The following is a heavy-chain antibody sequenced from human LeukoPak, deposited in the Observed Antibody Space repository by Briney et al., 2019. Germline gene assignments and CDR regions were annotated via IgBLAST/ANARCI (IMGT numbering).Heavy chain of an antibody. CDR2: ISGSGGST. J-gene: IGHJ4*02. V-gene: IGHV3-23*01. CDR3: AKPHYYDSSGYYYVDYFDY. CDR1: GFTFSSYA. Sequence: PGGSLRLSCAASGFTFSSYAMSWVRQAPGKGLEWVSAISGSGGSTYYADSVKGRFTISRDNSKNTLYLKMNSLRAEDTAVYYCAKPHYYDSSGYYYVDYFDYWGQGTLVTVSS. D-gene: IGHD3-22*01.